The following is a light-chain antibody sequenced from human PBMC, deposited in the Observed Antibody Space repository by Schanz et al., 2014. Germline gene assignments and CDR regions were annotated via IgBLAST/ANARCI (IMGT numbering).Light chain of an antibody. V-gene: IGLV2-8*01. J-gene: IGLJ1*01. CDR3: SSYADSNNLV. Sequence: QSALTQPPSASGSPGQSVTISCTGTSSDVGGYNYVSWYQQHPGKAPKLMIYEVSKRPSGVPDRFSGSKSGNTASLTVSGLQAEDEAVYYCSSYADSNNLVFGTGTKLTV. CDR1: SSDVGGYNY. CDR2: EVS.